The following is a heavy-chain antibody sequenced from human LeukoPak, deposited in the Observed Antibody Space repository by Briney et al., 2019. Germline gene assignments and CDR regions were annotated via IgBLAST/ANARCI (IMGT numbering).Heavy chain of an antibody. D-gene: IGHD3-22*01. J-gene: IGHJ4*02. CDR2: ISSSSSYI. CDR3: ARNGENYYDSSGYYYY. Sequence: GGSLRLSCAASGFTFSSYSMNWVRQAPGKGLEWVSSISSSSSYIYYADSVKGRFTISRDNAKNSLYLQMNSLRAEDTAVYYCARNGENYYDSSGYYYYWGQGTLVTVSS. CDR1: GFTFSSYS. V-gene: IGHV3-21*01.